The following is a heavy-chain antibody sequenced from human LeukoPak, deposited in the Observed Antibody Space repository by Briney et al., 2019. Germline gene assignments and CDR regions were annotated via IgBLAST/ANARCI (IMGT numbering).Heavy chain of an antibody. D-gene: IGHD4-17*01. J-gene: IGHJ4*02. Sequence: PGGSLILSCTVSGFTVSSNSMSWVRQAPGKGLEWVSFIYSGGNTHYSDSVKGRFTISRDNSKNTLYLQMNSLRAEDTAVYYSARRAGEYSHPYDYWGQGTLVTVSS. CDR2: IYSGGNT. CDR1: GFTVSSNS. V-gene: IGHV3-53*01. CDR3: ARRAGEYSHPYDY.